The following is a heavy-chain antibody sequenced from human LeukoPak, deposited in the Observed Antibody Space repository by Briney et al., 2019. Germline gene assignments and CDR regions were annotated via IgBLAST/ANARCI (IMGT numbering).Heavy chain of an antibody. J-gene: IGHJ6*02. D-gene: IGHD2-2*02. CDR3: ARGYCSSTSCYTTLYYYYGMDV. CDR1: GGSIGSYY. CDR2: IYYSGST. V-gene: IGHV4-59*04. Sequence: PSETLSLTCTVSGGSIGSYYWSWIRQPPGKGLEWIGYIYYSGSTYYNPSLKSRVTISVDTSKNQFSLKLSSVTAADTAVYYCARGYCSSTSCYTTLYYYYGMDVWGQGTTVTVSS.